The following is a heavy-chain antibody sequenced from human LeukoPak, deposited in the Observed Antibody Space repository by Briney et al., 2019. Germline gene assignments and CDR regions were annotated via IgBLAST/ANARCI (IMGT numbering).Heavy chain of an antibody. J-gene: IGHJ6*03. CDR3: ARAIPGGYCSSTSCRSYYYYYMDV. D-gene: IGHD2-2*01. CDR1: GGSISSHY. Sequence: PSETLSLTCTVSGGSISSHYWSWIRQPPGKGLEWIGYIYYSGSTNYNPSLKSRVTISVDTSKNQFSLKLSSVTAADTAVYYCARAIPGGYCSSTSCRSYYYYYMDVWGKGTTVTVSS. V-gene: IGHV4-59*11. CDR2: IYYSGST.